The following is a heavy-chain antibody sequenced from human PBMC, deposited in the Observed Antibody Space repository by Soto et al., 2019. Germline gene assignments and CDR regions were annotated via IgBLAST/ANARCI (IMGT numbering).Heavy chain of an antibody. Sequence: QVQLVESGGGVVQPGRSLRLSCAASGFTFSNYAMHWVRQAPGKGLEWVALISYDGTNKYYADSVKGRFTISRDNSKNPMYLQMNSLRAEATAVDYCAKHYGDARLHFDYWGQGTLVTVSS. J-gene: IGHJ4*02. V-gene: IGHV3-30*18. CDR3: AKHYGDARLHFDY. CDR2: ISYDGTNK. D-gene: IGHD4-17*01. CDR1: GFTFSNYA.